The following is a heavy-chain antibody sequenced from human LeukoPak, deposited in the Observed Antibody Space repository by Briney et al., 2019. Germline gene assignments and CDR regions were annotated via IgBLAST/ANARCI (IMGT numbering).Heavy chain of an antibody. CDR2: INHSGST. J-gene: IGHJ5*02. Sequence: PSETLSLTCAVYGGSFSGYYWSWIRQPPGKGLEWIGEINHSGSTNYNPSLKSRGTISVDTSKNQFSLKLSSVTAADTAVYYCARRASGRVWFDPWGQGTLVTVSS. V-gene: IGHV4-34*01. D-gene: IGHD1-26*01. CDR1: GGSFSGYY. CDR3: ARRASGRVWFDP.